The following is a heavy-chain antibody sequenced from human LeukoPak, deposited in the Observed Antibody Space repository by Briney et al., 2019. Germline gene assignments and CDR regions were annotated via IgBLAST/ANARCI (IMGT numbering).Heavy chain of an antibody. CDR2: ITAYNGNT. D-gene: IGHD3-10*01. Sequence: ASVKVSCKASGYTFTSYGISWVRQAPGQGLEWMGWITAYNGNTNYAQKLQGRVPMTTDTSTSTAYMELRSLRSDDTAVYYCARGTSGGLRLGYWGQGTLVTVSS. CDR1: GYTFTSYG. J-gene: IGHJ4*02. V-gene: IGHV1-18*01. CDR3: ARGTSGGLRLGY.